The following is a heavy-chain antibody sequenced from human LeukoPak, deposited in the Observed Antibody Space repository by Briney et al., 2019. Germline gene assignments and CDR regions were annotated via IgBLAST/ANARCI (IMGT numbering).Heavy chain of an antibody. CDR3: ARGSASIVGATAHFDY. J-gene: IGHJ4*02. CDR1: GGSFSGYY. CDR2: INHSGST. D-gene: IGHD1-26*01. Sequence: PSETLSLTCAVYGGSFSGYYWSWIRQPPGKGLEWIGEINHSGSTNYNPSLESRVTISVDTSKNQFSLKLSSVTAADTAVYYCARGSASIVGATAHFDYWGQGTLVTVSS. V-gene: IGHV4-34*01.